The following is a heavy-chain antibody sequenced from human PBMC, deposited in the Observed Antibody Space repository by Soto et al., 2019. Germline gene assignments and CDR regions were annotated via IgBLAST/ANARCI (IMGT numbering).Heavy chain of an antibody. CDR2: IYYSGNT. J-gene: IGHJ5*02. D-gene: IGHD4-17*01. V-gene: IGHV4-30-4*01. CDR3: ARLVTTVSTWWFDP. CDR1: GASISSGAYY. Sequence: QVQLKESGPGLVKPSQTLSLTCTVSGASISSGAYYWSWIRQPPGKGLESIGYIYYSGNTYYNPSLKRRVTISVDTSKNQFSLKMSSVTAADTALYFCARLVTTVSTWWFDPWGQGTLVTVSS.